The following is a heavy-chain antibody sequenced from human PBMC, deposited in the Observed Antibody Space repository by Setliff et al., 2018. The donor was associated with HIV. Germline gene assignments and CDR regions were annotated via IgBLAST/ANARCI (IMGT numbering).Heavy chain of an antibody. Sequence: GGSLRLSCAASGFTFSSYSMNWVRQAPGKGLEWVSAISSGGEIMFYADSVKGRFTISRDNSKKTLYLQMNSLRAEDTAVYYCAKDTGSWYPDVWGQGTLVTVSS. CDR3: AKDTGSWYPDV. D-gene: IGHD6-13*01. CDR1: GFTFSSYS. V-gene: IGHV3-23*01. CDR2: ISSGGEIM. J-gene: IGHJ4*02.